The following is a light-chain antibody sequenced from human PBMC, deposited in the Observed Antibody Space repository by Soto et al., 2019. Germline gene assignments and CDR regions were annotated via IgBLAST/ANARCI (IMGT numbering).Light chain of an antibody. Sequence: SYELTQPPSVSVSPGQTASITCSGDKLGNKYVCWYQQKPGQSPVLVIFQDSKRPSGIPERFSGSNSGNTATLTISGTQAMDEADYYCQAWDSSTVVFGGGTKVTVL. CDR1: KLGNKY. CDR2: QDS. CDR3: QAWDSSTVV. J-gene: IGLJ2*01. V-gene: IGLV3-1*01.